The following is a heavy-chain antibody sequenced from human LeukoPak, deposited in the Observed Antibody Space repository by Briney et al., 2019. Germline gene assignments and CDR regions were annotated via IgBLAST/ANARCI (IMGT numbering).Heavy chain of an antibody. CDR3: ARKYMFRGYIAFDI. V-gene: IGHV4-61*05. CDR1: GGSISSSNYY. J-gene: IGHJ3*02. D-gene: IGHD3-10*01. CDR2: IYTSGNT. Sequence: SETLSLTCTVSGGSISSSNYYWGWIRQPPGEGLEWIGRIYTSGNTNYNPSLKSRVTISVDTSKNQFSLQLSSVTAADTAVYHCARKYMFRGYIAFDIWGKGKRVTVSS.